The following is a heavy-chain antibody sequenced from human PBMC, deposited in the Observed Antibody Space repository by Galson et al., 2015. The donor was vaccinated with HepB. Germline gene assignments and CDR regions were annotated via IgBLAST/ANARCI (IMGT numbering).Heavy chain of an antibody. J-gene: IGHJ4*02. CDR3: ARDVAGTTGNYFDY. CDR2: IYYSGST. Sequence: TLSLTCTVSAGSISSGGYYCSWIRQHPGNGLEWIGYIYYSGSTYYNPSLKSRVTISVDTSKNQFSLKLSSVTAADTAVYYCARDVAGTTGNYFDYWGQGTLVTVSS. CDR1: AGSISSGGYY. D-gene: IGHD6-13*01. V-gene: IGHV4-31*03.